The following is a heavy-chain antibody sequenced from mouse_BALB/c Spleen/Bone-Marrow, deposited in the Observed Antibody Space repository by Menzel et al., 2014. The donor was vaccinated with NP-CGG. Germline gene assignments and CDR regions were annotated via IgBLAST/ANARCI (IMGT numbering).Heavy chain of an antibody. Sequence: EVQLQQSGPELVKPGASVKMSCKASGYTFTSYFMHWAKQRPGQGLEWIGHINPYNDGTKYNEKFKGKATLTSDKSSSTAYMELSSLTSEDSAVYYCTRIYYDYDGVWFAYWGQGTLVTVSA. J-gene: IGHJ3*01. CDR3: TRIYYDYDGVWFAY. CDR1: GYTFTSYF. CDR2: INPYNDGT. V-gene: IGHV1-14*01. D-gene: IGHD2-4*01.